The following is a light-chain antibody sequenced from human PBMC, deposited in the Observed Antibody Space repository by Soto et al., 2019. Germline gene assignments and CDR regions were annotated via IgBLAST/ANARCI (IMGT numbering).Light chain of an antibody. J-gene: IGLJ2*01. CDR3: QSYDSSLGGPVV. CDR1: SSNIWAGYD. V-gene: IGLV1-40*01. Sequence: QSVLTQPPSVSGAPGQRVTISCTGSSSNIWAGYDVHWYQQLPGTAPKLLVYGNSNRPSGVPDRFSGSKSGTSASLAITGLQAEDEADYYCQSYDSSLGGPVVFGGGTKLTVL. CDR2: GNS.